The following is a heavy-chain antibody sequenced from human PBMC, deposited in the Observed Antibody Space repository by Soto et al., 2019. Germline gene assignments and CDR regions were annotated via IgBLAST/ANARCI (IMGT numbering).Heavy chain of an antibody. V-gene: IGHV1-69*12. CDR1: GGTFSNHA. CDR2: IIPIFTTT. D-gene: IGHD6-13*01. Sequence: QVHLVQSGAEVKKPGSSVKVSCKAPGGTFSNHAINWVRQAPGQGLEWMGRIIPIFTTTNYAQKFQGRVTRTAAESTITGYLKLSSLKHDDTAVYYCAREVAADGTFREDVFDIWGQGTLVTVSS. CDR3: AREVAADGTFREDVFDI. J-gene: IGHJ3*02.